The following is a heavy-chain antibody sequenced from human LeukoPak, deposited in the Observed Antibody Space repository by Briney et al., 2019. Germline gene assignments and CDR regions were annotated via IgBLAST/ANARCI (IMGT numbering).Heavy chain of an antibody. Sequence: GGSLRLSCAASGFTFDEYAMHWVRQVPGRGLEWVSGVSWNSDIIDYADSVRGRFTTSRDNAKNSLHLQLNSLRAEDTALYYCAKAGGAGNYYRNPFEFWGQGTLVTVSS. D-gene: IGHD3-10*01. V-gene: IGHV3-9*01. CDR2: VSWNSDII. CDR3: AKAGGAGNYYRNPFEF. CDR1: GFTFDEYA. J-gene: IGHJ4*02.